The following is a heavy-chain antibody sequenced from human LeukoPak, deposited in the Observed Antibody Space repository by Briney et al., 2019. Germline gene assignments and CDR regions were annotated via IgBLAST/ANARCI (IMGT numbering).Heavy chain of an antibody. CDR3: ARVGGYCSTTTCHPIDY. J-gene: IGHJ4*02. CDR1: GFTFSNYG. D-gene: IGHD2-2*01. CDR2: IWFDGSDN. Sequence: GGSLRLSCAASGFTFSNYGMHWVRQAPGKGLEWVAIIWFDGSDNYYADSVKGRLTISRDNSKNTLCLQMNSLRAEDTAVYYCARVGGYCSTTTCHPIDYWGQGTLVTVSS. V-gene: IGHV3-33*01.